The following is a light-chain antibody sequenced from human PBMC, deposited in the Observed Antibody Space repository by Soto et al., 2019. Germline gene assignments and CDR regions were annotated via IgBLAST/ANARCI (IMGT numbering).Light chain of an antibody. CDR3: QTWGTGIQV. CDR2: LNSDGSH. CDR1: SGHSSYA. J-gene: IGLJ2*01. V-gene: IGLV4-69*01. Sequence: QSVLTQSPSASASLGASVTLTCTLSSGHSSYAIAWHQQQPEKGPRYLMKLNSDGSHSKGDGIPDRFSGSSSGAERYLTISSRQSEDEADYYCQTWGTGIQVFGGGTKLTVL.